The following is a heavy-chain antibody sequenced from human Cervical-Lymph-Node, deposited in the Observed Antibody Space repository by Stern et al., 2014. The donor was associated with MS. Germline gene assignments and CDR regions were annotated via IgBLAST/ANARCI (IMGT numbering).Heavy chain of an antibody. V-gene: IGHV1-69*01. CDR1: GGTFSSYD. D-gene: IGHD3-10*01. Sequence: VQLLQSGAEVQKPGSSVKVSCRASGGTFSSYDISWVRQAPGQGLEWMGGIIPIIGTANYAQKYQGRVTITADESTSTAYMELSSLRSEDTAIYYCALGGFGHYFEYWGQGTLVTVSS. CDR2: IIPIIGTA. J-gene: IGHJ4*02. CDR3: ALGGFGHYFEY.